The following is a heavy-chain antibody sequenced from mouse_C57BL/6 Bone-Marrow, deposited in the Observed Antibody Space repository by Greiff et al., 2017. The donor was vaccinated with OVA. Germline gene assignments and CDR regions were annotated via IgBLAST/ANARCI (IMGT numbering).Heavy chain of an antibody. CDR3: ARECGTGFAY. J-gene: IGHJ3*01. D-gene: IGHD3-3*01. V-gene: IGHV5-4*01. Sequence: DVMLVESGGGLVKPGGSLKLSCAASGFTFSSYAMSWVRQTPAKRLEWVATISDGGSYTYYPDNVKGRFTISRDNAKNNLYLQMSHLKSEDTAMYYCARECGTGFAYWGQGTLVTVSA. CDR1: GFTFSSYA. CDR2: ISDGGSYT.